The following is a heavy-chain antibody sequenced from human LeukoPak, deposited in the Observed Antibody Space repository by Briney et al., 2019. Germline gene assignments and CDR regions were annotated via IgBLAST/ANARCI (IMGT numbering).Heavy chain of an antibody. V-gene: IGHV3-23*01. CDR1: GFSFSNYA. Sequence: GGSLRLSCAASGFSFSNYAMSWVRRAPARGPEWVSSLRGGGETFYADSVKGRFTISRDNSKNTLYLQMNSLRAEDTAVYYCAKPLWFGELTFDYWGQGTLVTVSS. CDR2: LRGGGET. J-gene: IGHJ4*02. CDR3: AKPLWFGELTFDY. D-gene: IGHD3-10*01.